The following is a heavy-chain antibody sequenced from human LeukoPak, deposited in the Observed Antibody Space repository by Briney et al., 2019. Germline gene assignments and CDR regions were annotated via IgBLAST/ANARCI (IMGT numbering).Heavy chain of an antibody. CDR2: VSGSGGTT. J-gene: IGHJ4*02. Sequence: PGGSLRLSCAASGFTFTSYAMTWVRQAPGKGLEWVSAVSGSGGTTYYADSVKGRFTISRDNSKNTLYLQMNSLRAEDTAVYYCAKGRALESFDYWGQGTLVTVSS. CDR3: AKGRALESFDY. CDR1: GFTFTSYA. V-gene: IGHV3-23*01.